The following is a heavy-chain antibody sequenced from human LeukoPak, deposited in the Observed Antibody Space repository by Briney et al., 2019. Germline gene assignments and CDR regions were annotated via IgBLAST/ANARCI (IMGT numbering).Heavy chain of an antibody. J-gene: IGHJ3*02. V-gene: IGHV1-69*01. Sequence: EASVKVSCKASGGTFSSYAISWVRQAPGQGLEWMGGIIPIFGTANYAQKFQGRVTITADESTSTAYMELSSLRSEDTAVYYCARAFNDGFDIWGQGTMVTVSS. CDR3: ARAFNDGFDI. CDR2: IIPIFGTA. CDR1: GGTFSSYA.